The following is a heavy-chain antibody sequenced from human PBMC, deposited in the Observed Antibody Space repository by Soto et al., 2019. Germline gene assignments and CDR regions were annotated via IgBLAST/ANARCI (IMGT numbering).Heavy chain of an antibody. CDR3: AKSATFVSPYYFDY. J-gene: IGHJ4*02. CDR2: ISGSGGST. D-gene: IGHD6-6*01. Sequence: PVVSLRLSCAASGFSFTNFAMSWVRQAPGKGLEWVSAISGSGGSTYYADSVKGRFTISRDNSKNTLYLQMNSLRAEDTAVYYCAKSATFVSPYYFDYWGQGTMVTVSS. V-gene: IGHV3-23*01. CDR1: GFSFTNFA.